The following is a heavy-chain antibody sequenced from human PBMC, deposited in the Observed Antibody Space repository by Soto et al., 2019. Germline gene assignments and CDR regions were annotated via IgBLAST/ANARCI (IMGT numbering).Heavy chain of an antibody. D-gene: IGHD2-2*01. J-gene: IGHJ6*02. CDR3: TRHLPDIVVVPASDGMDV. CDR2: IRSKANSYAT. CDR1: GFTFRGSA. Sequence: GGSLRLSCAASGFTFRGSAMHWVRQASGKGLEWVGRIRSKANSYATAYAASVKGRFTISRDDSKNTAYLQMNSLKTEDTAVYYCTRHLPDIVVVPASDGMDVWGQGTTVTVSS. V-gene: IGHV3-73*01.